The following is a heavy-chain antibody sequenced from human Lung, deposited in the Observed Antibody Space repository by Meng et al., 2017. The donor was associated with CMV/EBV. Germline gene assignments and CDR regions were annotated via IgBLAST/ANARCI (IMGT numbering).Heavy chain of an antibody. J-gene: IGHJ4*02. D-gene: IGHD5-24*01. V-gene: IGHV4-31*03. CDR1: GGSIGSGGYY. Sequence: QGEGQVPRPGLGQVPQTLSLTCTVSGGSIGSGGYYWSLIRQHPGKGLEWIEDIYYTGSTFYNPSLKSRVTISVDTSKNQFSLKLIPATAADTAVYYCAREAGRDGYATPKFDYWGQGTLVTVSS. CDR3: AREAGRDGYATPKFDY. CDR2: IYYTGST.